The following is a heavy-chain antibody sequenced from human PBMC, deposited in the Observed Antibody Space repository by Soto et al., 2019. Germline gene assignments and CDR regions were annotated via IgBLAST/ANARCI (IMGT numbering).Heavy chain of an antibody. D-gene: IGHD6-19*01. CDR2: IYYSGST. CDR3: ARTPVVAGIDY. J-gene: IGHJ4*02. V-gene: IGHV4-39*01. Sequence: SETLSLTCTVSGGSISSSSYYWGWIRQPPGKGLEWIGSIYYSGSTYYNPSLKSRVTISVDTSKNQFSLKLSSVTAADTAVYYCARTPVVAGIDYWGQGTLVTVSS. CDR1: GGSISSSSYY.